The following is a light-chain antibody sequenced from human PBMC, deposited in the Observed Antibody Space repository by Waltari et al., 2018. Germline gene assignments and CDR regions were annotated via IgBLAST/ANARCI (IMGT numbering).Light chain of an antibody. Sequence: DNQMTQSPSSLSASVGDRVTITCRARQRISTYLNWYQQKPGKPPKLLIFGASNLQSGVPSRFSGSGAGTDFSLTITSLQPDDFATYYCQQSYSSPYTFGQGTKLEIK. J-gene: IGKJ2*01. CDR3: QQSYSSPYT. CDR2: GAS. CDR1: QRISTY. V-gene: IGKV1-39*01.